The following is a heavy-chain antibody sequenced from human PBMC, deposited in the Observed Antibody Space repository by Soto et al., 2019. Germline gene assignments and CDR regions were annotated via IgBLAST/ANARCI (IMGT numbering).Heavy chain of an antibody. CDR1: GGTFSSYA. CDR2: IIPIFGTA. CDR3: ARGIIAVAGTLWEYGMDI. D-gene: IGHD6-19*01. Sequence: SVKVSCKASGGTFSSYAISWVRQAPGQGLEWMGGIIPIFGTANYAQKFQGRVTITADKSTSTAYMELSSLRSENTAVYYCARGIIAVAGTLWEYGMDIWGQETTFTVSS. V-gene: IGHV1-69*06. J-gene: IGHJ6*02.